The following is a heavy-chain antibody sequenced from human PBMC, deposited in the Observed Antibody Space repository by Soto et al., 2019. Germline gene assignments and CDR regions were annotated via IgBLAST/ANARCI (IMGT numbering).Heavy chain of an antibody. Sequence: PSENLSLTCTVSGGSISSGDYYWSWIRQPPGKGLEWIGYIYYSGSTYYNPSLKSRVTISVDTSKNQFSLKLSSVTAADTAVYYCARGTLPYGGNSGPLDYWGQGTLVTVSS. J-gene: IGHJ4*02. CDR2: IYYSGST. V-gene: IGHV4-30-4*01. CDR3: ARGTLPYGGNSGPLDY. D-gene: IGHD4-17*01. CDR1: GGSISSGDYY.